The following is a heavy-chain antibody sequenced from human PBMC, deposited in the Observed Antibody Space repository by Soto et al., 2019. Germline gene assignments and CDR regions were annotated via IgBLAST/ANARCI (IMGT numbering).Heavy chain of an antibody. J-gene: IGHJ4*02. D-gene: IGHD6-13*01. V-gene: IGHV4-34*01. CDR3: ARSSGQQLPRY. CDR2: INHSGST. CDR1: GGSFSGYY. Sequence: PSETLSLTCAVYGGSFSGYYWSWIRQPPGKGLEWIGEINHSGSTNYNPSLKSRVTISVDTSKNQFSLKLSSVTAADTAVYYCARSSGQQLPRYWGQGTLVTVSS.